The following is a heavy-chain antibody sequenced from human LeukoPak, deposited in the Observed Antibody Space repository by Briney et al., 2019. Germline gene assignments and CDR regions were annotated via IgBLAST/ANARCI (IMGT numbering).Heavy chain of an antibody. Sequence: SETLSLTCTVSGGSISSYYWSWIRQPPGKGLEWIGYIYYSGSTNYNPSLKSRVTISVDTSKNQFSLRLTSVTAADTAVYYCARRYYYASSTYSDAFDLWGQGTIVTVSS. CDR2: IYYSGST. CDR3: ARRYYYASSTYSDAFDL. D-gene: IGHD3-22*01. J-gene: IGHJ3*01. CDR1: GGSISSYY. V-gene: IGHV4-59*08.